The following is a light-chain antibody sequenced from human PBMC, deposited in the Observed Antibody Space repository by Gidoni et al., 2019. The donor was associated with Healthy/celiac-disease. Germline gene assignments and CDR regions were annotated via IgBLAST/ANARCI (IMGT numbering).Light chain of an antibody. Sequence: QSALTQPRSVSGSPGQSVTISCTGTSSAVGGYNYVSWDQQHPGKAPTLMIYDVSKRPSGVPDRFSGAKSGNTASLTISGLQAEDEADYYCGSYAGSYSLYVFGTGTKVTVL. V-gene: IGLV2-11*01. CDR2: DVS. J-gene: IGLJ1*01. CDR3: GSYAGSYSLYV. CDR1: SSAVGGYNY.